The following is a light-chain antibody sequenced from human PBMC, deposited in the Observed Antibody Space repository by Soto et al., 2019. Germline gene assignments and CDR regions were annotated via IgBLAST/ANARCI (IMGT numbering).Light chain of an antibody. Sequence: EIVMTQSPATLSVSPGERATLSCRASQSVSGNLAWYQQKPGQAPSLLIYGASTRATGVPARFSGSESGTEFTLPITSLQSEDFAVYYCQQYNNWPWTFGQGTRVEIK. V-gene: IGKV3-15*01. J-gene: IGKJ1*01. CDR1: QSVSGN. CDR2: GAS. CDR3: QQYNNWPWT.